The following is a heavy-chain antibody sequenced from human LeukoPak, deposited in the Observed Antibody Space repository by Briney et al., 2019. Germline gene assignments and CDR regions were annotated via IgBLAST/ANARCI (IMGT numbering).Heavy chain of an antibody. Sequence: SVKVTCKASGGTFSSYAISWVRQAPGQGLELMGGIIPIFGTANYAQKFQGRVTITADESTSKAYMELSSLRSEDTAVYYCASSINGIRYFVYWGQGTLVTVSS. D-gene: IGHD3-9*01. V-gene: IGHV1-69*13. CDR1: GGTFSSYA. CDR3: ASSINGIRYFVY. CDR2: IIPIFGTA. J-gene: IGHJ4*02.